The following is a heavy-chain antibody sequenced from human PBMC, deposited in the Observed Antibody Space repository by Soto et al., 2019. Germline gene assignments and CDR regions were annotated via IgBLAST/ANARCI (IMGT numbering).Heavy chain of an antibody. D-gene: IGHD2-21*02. CDR2: MYNTGST. CDR1: GGSISRYY. CDR3: ARDLWGYCGTDCYPLDV. J-gene: IGHJ6*02. V-gene: IGHV4-59*01. Sequence: SETLSLTCTVSGGSISRYYWSWIRQPPGKGLEWIGYMYNTGSTVYNPPFKSRVTISVDTSKNQFSLKLNSVTAADTAVYYCARDLWGYCGTDCYPLDVWRHGTTVTVS.